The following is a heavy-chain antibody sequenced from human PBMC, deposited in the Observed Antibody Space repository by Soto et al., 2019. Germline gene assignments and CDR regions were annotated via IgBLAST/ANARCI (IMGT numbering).Heavy chain of an antibody. Sequence: PXESLKISCKGSGYSFTSYWISWVRQMPGKGLEWMGRIDPSDSYTNYSPSFQGHVTISADKSISTAYLQWSSLKASDTAMYYCARDSITMVRGNYYGMDVWGQGTTVTVSS. CDR1: GYSFTSYW. CDR2: IDPSDSYT. CDR3: ARDSITMVRGNYYGMDV. V-gene: IGHV5-10-1*01. J-gene: IGHJ6*02. D-gene: IGHD3-10*01.